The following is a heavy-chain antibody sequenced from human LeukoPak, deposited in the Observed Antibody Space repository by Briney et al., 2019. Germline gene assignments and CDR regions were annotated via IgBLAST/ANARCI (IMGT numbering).Heavy chain of an antibody. CDR3: AKPVGKYSSSWYSLGY. J-gene: IGHJ4*02. CDR1: GFTFSSYG. D-gene: IGHD6-13*01. V-gene: IGHV3-30*18. CDR2: ISYDGSNK. Sequence: PGGSLRHSCAASGFTFSSYGMHWVRQAPGKGLEWVAVISYDGSNKYYADSVKGRFTISRDNSKNTLYLQMNSLRAEDTAVYYCAKPVGKYSSSWYSLGYWGQGTLVTVSS.